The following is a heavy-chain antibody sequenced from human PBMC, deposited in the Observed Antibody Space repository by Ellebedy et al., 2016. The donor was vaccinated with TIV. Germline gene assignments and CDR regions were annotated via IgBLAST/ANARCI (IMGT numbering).Heavy chain of an antibody. CDR3: ARGSYYGTPGDD. D-gene: IGHD3-10*01. CDR1: GFSFSSYW. J-gene: IGHJ4*02. Sequence: PGGSLRLSCAASGFSFSSYWMSWVRQAPGKGLEWVANMKQDGSERYYVDSVKGRFTISRDNAKNSLYLQMNSLRAEDTAVYYCARGSYYGTPGDDWGQGALVTVSS. V-gene: IGHV3-7*01. CDR2: MKQDGSER.